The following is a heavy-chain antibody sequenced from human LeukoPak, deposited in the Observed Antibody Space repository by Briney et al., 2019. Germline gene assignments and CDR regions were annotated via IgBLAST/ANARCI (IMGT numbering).Heavy chain of an antibody. CDR2: IKSKTDGGTT. CDR3: TTDRTVYYYDSSGYYSRRGFDY. CDR1: GFTFSNAW. J-gene: IGHJ4*02. Sequence: GGSLRLSCAASGFTFSNAWMNWVRQAPGKGLEWVGRIKSKTDGGTTDYAAPAKGRFTISRDDSKNTLYPQMNSLKTEDTAVYYCTTDRTVYYYDSSGYYSRRGFDYWGQGTLVTVSS. D-gene: IGHD3-22*01. V-gene: IGHV3-15*07.